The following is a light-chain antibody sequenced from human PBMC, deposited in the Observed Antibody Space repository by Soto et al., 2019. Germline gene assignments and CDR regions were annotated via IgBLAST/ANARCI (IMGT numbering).Light chain of an antibody. CDR1: SSNIGAGYD. CDR3: AAWDDSLNGYV. CDR2: GNS. J-gene: IGLJ1*01. Sequence: QSVLTQPPSVSGAPGQRVTISCTGSSSNIGAGYDVHWYQQLPGTAPKLLIYGNSNRPSGVPDRFSGSKSGTSASLAISGLQSEDEAVYYCAAWDDSLNGYVFGTGTKLTVL. V-gene: IGLV1-40*01.